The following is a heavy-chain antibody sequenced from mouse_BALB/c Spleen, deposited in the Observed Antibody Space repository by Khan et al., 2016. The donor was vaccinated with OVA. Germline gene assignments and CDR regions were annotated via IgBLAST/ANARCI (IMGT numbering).Heavy chain of an antibody. J-gene: IGHJ3*01. V-gene: IGHV1S132*01. CDR2: IFPGTGTT. Sequence: QVQLQQSGAELVKPGASVKLSCKTSGYTFTNYWIQWIKQGPGQGLGWIGQIFPGTGTTYYNQNFKGKATLTVDTSYNTAYMHLSSLTSEDSAVYFCARGYFGNYEFVYWGQGTLVTVSP. D-gene: IGHD2-1*01. CDR3: ARGYFGNYEFVY. CDR1: GYTFTNYW.